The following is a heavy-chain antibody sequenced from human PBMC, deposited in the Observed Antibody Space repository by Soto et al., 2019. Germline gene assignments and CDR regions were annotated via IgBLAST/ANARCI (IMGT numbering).Heavy chain of an antibody. D-gene: IGHD1-26*01. CDR1: GGTFSSYA. CDR2: IIPIFGTA. Sequence: QVQLGQSGAEVKKPGSSVKVSCKASGGTFSSYAISWVRQAPGQGLEWMGGIIPIFGTANYAQKFQGRVTITADESTSTAYMELSSLRSEDTAVYYCARAPNSGSYSKPIGYWGQGTLVTVSS. V-gene: IGHV1-69*01. CDR3: ARAPNSGSYSKPIGY. J-gene: IGHJ4*02.